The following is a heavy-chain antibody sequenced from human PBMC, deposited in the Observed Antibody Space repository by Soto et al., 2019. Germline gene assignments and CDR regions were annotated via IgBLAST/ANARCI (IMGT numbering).Heavy chain of an antibody. D-gene: IGHD3-22*01. CDR1: GYTSTSYG. CDR3: ARGGCFDSSNYLAY. Sequence: ASVKVSSKASGYTSTSYGINWVLQSPGRGLEWMGRINPGNGNTKYSQQFQGRVIIDRDTSASTAYMELSSLRPEDTDVYSCARGGCFDSSNYLAYWGLGXLVTVYS. J-gene: IGHJ4*02. V-gene: IGHV1-3*01. CDR2: INPGNGNT.